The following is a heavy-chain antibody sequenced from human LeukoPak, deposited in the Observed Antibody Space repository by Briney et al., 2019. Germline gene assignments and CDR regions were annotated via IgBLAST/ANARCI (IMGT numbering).Heavy chain of an antibody. CDR2: IIPIFGTA. Sequence: GGSVKVSCKASGGTFSSYAISWVRQAPGQGLEWMGGIIPIFGTANYAQKFQGRVTITADESTSTAYMELSSLRSEDTAVYYCARARAVAGTIDYWGQGTLVTVSS. J-gene: IGHJ4*02. D-gene: IGHD6-19*01. V-gene: IGHV1-69*13. CDR1: GGTFSSYA. CDR3: ARARAVAGTIDY.